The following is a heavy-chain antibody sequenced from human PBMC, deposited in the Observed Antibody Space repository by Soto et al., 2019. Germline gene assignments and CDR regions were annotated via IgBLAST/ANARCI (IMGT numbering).Heavy chain of an antibody. J-gene: IGHJ4*02. V-gene: IGHV3-73*02. Sequence: EVQLVESGGGLVQPGGSLKLSCPASGFTFSDSAMHWVRQASGKGLEWVGRIRSKVHTYATAYAASVKGRLTNSRDDTMNTAYLQMNSLKTEDTAVYYCSGRRDWTAMDPLDYWGQGTLVTVSS. CDR2: IRSKVHTYAT. D-gene: IGHD5-18*01. CDR3: SGRRDWTAMDPLDY. CDR1: GFTFSDSA.